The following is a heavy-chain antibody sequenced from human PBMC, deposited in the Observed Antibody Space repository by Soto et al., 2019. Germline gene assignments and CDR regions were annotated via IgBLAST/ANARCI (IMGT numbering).Heavy chain of an antibody. D-gene: IGHD6-13*01. CDR1: GGSISSSSYY. CDR3: ARDQAGY. Sequence: SETLSLTCTVSGGSISSSSYYWGWIRQPPGKGLEWIGSIYYSGSTYYNPSLKSRVTISVDTSKNQFSLKLSSVTAADTAVYYCARDQAGYWGQGTLVTVSS. V-gene: IGHV4-39*02. J-gene: IGHJ4*02. CDR2: IYYSGST.